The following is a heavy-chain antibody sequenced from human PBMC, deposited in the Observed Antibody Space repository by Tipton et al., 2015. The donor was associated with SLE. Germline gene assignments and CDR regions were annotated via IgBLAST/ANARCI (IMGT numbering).Heavy chain of an antibody. CDR1: GGTLSSYA. J-gene: IGHJ6*02. D-gene: IGHD3-3*01. CDR3: ARDDFWSGSRPYYGMDV. CDR2: IIPIFGTA. Sequence: QSGPEVKKPGSSVKVSCKASGGTLSSYAISWVRQAPGQGLEWMGRIIPIFGTANYAKKFQGRVTITADASTSTAYMELSSLRSEDTAVFYCARDDFWSGSRPYYGMDVWGQGTTVTVSS. V-gene: IGHV1-69*13.